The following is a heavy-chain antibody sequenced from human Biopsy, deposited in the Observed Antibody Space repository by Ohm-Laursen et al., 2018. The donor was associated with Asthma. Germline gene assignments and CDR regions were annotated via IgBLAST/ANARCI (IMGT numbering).Heavy chain of an antibody. CDR3: ARAVDYSHYYGIDV. J-gene: IGHJ6*02. CDR1: GYTFNSAG. Sequence: ASVKVSCNASGYTFNSAGITWVRQAPGQGLEWMGWISIYNGNTKVAQKLQDRVTMITDTSTSTAYMELRSLRSDDTAVYFCARAVDYSHYYGIDVWGQGTTVTVS. V-gene: IGHV1-18*01. CDR2: ISIYNGNT. D-gene: IGHD3-10*01.